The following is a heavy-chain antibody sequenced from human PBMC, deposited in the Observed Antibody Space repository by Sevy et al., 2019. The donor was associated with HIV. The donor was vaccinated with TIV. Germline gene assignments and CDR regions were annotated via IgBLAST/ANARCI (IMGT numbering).Heavy chain of an antibody. CDR3: AYYPWGVVDSGKDV. Sequence: GGSLRLSCAASGFTFSSYAMTWVRQPPGKGLEWVTAISGSGVNTYYADSVKGRFTTSRDNSKNTLFLQMNSLRAEDTAVYYCAYYPWGVVDSGKDVWGQGTTVTVSS. V-gene: IGHV3-23*01. D-gene: IGHD3-10*01. J-gene: IGHJ6*02. CDR1: GFTFSSYA. CDR2: ISGSGVNT.